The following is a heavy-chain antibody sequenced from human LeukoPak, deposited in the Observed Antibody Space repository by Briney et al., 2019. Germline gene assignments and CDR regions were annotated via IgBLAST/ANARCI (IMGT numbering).Heavy chain of an antibody. CDR1: GFTFSSYG. D-gene: IGHD3-10*01. V-gene: IGHV3-33*01. J-gene: IGHJ4*02. Sequence: PGRSLRLPCAASGFTFSSYGMHWVRQAPGNWLEWVALIWYEGSNKYYGDSVKGRFTISRDNSKNTLYLQMNSLRAEDTAVYYCARSVPYYFGSGSYIDYWGQGTLVTVSS. CDR3: ARSVPYYFGSGSYIDY. CDR2: IWYEGSNK.